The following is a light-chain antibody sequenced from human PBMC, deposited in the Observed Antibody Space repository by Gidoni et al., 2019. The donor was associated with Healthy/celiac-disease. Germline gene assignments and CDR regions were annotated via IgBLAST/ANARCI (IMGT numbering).Light chain of an antibody. CDR1: QSVSSY. CDR2: DAS. J-gene: IGKJ4*01. Sequence: IVLPQSPATLSLSPGERATLSCRASQSVSSYLAWYQQKPGQAPRLLIYDASNRATGIPARFSGSGSGTDFTLTISRLEPEDFAVYYCQQRSNFLTFGGGTKVEIK. V-gene: IGKV3-11*01. CDR3: QQRSNFLT.